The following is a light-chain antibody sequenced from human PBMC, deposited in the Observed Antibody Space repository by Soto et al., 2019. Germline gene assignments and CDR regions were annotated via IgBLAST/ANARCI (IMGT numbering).Light chain of an antibody. CDR1: QSISSR. CDR3: QLYNGYFRT. J-gene: IGKJ1*01. V-gene: IGKV1-5*01. CDR2: DAS. Sequence: DIQMTQSPSTLSASVGDRVTITCRASQSISSRLAWYQQKPGKAPKLLIYDASSLESGVPSRFSGSGSGTEFTLTISRLQPDDLATYYCQLYNGYFRTFGQGTKVEIK.